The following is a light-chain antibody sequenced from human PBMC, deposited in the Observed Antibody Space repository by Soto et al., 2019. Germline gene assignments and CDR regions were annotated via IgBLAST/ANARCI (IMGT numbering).Light chain of an antibody. CDR3: QQYESLPLT. J-gene: IGKJ5*01. CDR2: AAS. Sequence: DIKITQSPSFLSASVGDRVTLACRASQSVGGYFICYHQQLGRAPKLLIYAASSMETGGTSRFSGSGSGTGFTFTISSLQPEDFATYYCQQYESLPLTFGQGTRLEIK. CDR1: QSVGGY. V-gene: IGKV1-33*01.